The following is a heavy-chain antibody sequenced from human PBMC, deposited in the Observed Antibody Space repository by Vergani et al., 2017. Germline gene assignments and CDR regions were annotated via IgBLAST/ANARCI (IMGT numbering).Heavy chain of an antibody. J-gene: IGHJ4*02. CDR2: IRHDGIS. D-gene: IGHD2-8*01. Sequence: QAQLQQWGAGLLKPSETLSLTCAIYGGSFKDYWWTWIRQPPGKGLEWIGEIRHDGISHYSPSLKSRVTISIDTSTHQFSLSLRSVTAADTAVYYCAREGYCTKGVCFTLLDVWGQGGLVTVYS. V-gene: IGHV4-34*01. CDR3: AREGYCTKGVCFTLLDV. CDR1: GGSFKDYW.